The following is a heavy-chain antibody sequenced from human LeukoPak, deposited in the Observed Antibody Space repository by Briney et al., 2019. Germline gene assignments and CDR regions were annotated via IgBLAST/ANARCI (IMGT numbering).Heavy chain of an antibody. D-gene: IGHD3-22*01. J-gene: IGHJ4*02. V-gene: IGHV3-53*05. CDR3: ASTLNSGYYYAPSFDY. Sequence: GGSLRLSCAASGFTVSSNYMSWVRQAPGKGLEWVSVIYSGGSTYYADSVKGRFTISRDNSKNTLYLQMNSLRAEDTAVYYCASTLNSGYYYAPSFDYWGQGTLVTVSS. CDR2: IYSGGST. CDR1: GFTVSSNY.